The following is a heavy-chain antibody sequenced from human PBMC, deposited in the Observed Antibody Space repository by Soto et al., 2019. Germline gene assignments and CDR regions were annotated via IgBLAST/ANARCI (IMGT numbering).Heavy chain of an antibody. D-gene: IGHD3-10*01. CDR1: GLTFGSRA. CDR2: ITDTGGDA. V-gene: IGHV3-23*01. Sequence: PGGSLRLSCVASGLTFGSRAMSWVRQAPGEGLQWVSTITDTGGDAKYADSVRGRFLISRDNSKKTLYLQMTSLTAEDSAMYFCARGSTDSYPGSRIFDFWGRGTLVTVSS. CDR3: ARGSTDSYPGSRIFDF. J-gene: IGHJ4*02.